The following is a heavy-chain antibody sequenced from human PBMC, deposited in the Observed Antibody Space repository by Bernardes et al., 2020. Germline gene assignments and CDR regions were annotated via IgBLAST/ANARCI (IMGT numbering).Heavy chain of an antibody. V-gene: IGHV3-21*01. D-gene: IGHD2-21*02. CDR1: GFTSNTYS. CDR2: VSHSNDYK. J-gene: IGHJ4*02. CDR3: AGGYCGGDCYVLES. Sequence: GGSLRLSCATSGFTSNTYSLSWVRQAPGKGLEWVSSVSHSNDYKYYADSVKGRFTISRDNAKNSLDLQMDTLRAEDTAVYYCAGGYCGGDCYVLESWGQGALVIVSS.